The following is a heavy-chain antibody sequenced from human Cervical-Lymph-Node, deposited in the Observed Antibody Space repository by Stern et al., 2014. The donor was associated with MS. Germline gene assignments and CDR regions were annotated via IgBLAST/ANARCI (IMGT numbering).Heavy chain of an antibody. J-gene: IGHJ5*02. V-gene: IGHV4-61*02. CDR3: ATTRWDLFTWNWFDP. CDR1: GGSISSSGYY. D-gene: IGHD1-26*01. Sequence: VQLVESGPGLVKPSQTLSLTCTVSGGSISSSGYYWSWIRQPADKGLEWIGRIHDSGSTYYNPSPNGPVTISMDTPQHQLSLKLPSVTAADTAVYYCATTRWDLFTWNWFDPWGQGTLVTVSS. CDR2: IHDSGST.